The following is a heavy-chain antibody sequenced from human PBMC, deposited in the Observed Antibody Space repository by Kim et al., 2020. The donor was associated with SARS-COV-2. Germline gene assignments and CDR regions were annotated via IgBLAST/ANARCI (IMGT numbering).Heavy chain of an antibody. CDR2: INHSGST. CDR3: ARGFRDIVVVVAATTFDY. Sequence: SETLSLTCAVHGGSFSGYYWSWIRQPPGKGLEWIGEINHSGSTNYNPSLKSRVTISVDTSKNQLSLKLSFVTAADTAVYYCARGFRDIVVVVAATTFDY. D-gene: IGHD2-15*01. CDR1: GGSFSGYY. V-gene: IGHV4-34*01. J-gene: IGHJ4*01.